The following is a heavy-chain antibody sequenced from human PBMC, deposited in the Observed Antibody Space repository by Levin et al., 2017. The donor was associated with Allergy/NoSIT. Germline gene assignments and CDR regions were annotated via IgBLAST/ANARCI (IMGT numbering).Heavy chain of an antibody. V-gene: IGHV3-30*04. CDR2: ISYDGSKK. J-gene: IGHJ4*02. Sequence: GESLKISCASSGLAFQNYAMHWIRQAPGKGLEWVAVISYDGSKKYYIDSVKGRFTISRDNSKNTLYLQMNSLRAEDTAVYYCAKGGVDSSAWSPHWGQGTLVTVSS. D-gene: IGHD6-19*01. CDR1: GLAFQNYA. CDR3: AKGGVDSSAWSPH.